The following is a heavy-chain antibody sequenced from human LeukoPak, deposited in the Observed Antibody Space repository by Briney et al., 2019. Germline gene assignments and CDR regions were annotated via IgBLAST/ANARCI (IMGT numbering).Heavy chain of an antibody. CDR2: ISSSSSYI. Sequence: QPGGSLRLSCAASGFTFSSYSMNWVRQAPGKGLEWVSSISSSSSYIYYADSVKGRFTISRDNAKNSLYLQMNSLRAEDTAVYYCARDGATMVRGGFDYWGQGTLVTVSS. V-gene: IGHV3-21*01. CDR3: ARDGATMVRGGFDY. CDR1: GFTFSSYS. J-gene: IGHJ4*02. D-gene: IGHD3-10*01.